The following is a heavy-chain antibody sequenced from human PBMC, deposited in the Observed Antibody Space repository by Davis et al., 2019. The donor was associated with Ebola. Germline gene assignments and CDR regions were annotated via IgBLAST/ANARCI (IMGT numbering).Heavy chain of an antibody. D-gene: IGHD3-22*01. J-gene: IGHJ5*02. CDR1: GDSISSRRYY. Sequence: MPSETLSLTCTVSGDSISSRRYYWAWLRQPPGKGLEWIGTIYYSGSTYYNPSLKSRVTISVDTSKNQFSLKLSSVTAADTAVYYCASAPPLYYYDSSGYRVKPENWFDPWGQGTLVTVSS. CDR2: IYYSGST. V-gene: IGHV4-39*01. CDR3: ASAPPLYYYDSSGYRVKPENWFDP.